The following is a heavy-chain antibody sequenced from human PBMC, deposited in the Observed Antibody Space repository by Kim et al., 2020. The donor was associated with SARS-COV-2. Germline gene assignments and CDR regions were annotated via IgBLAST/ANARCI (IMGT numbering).Heavy chain of an antibody. CDR2: ISYDGSNK. D-gene: IGHD3-22*01. J-gene: IGHJ3*02. CDR3: AKPIKTYYYDSSGSRDAFDI. V-gene: IGHV3-30*18. Sequence: GGSLRLSCAASGFTFSGYGMHWVRQAPGKGLEWVAVISYDGSNKYYADSVKGRFTISRDNSKNTLYLQMNSLRAEDTAVYYCAKPIKTYYYDSSGSRDAFDIWGQGTMVTVSS. CDR1: GFTFSGYG.